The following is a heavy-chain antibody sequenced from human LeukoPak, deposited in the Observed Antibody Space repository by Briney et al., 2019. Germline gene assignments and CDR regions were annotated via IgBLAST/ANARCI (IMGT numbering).Heavy chain of an antibody. CDR2: IIPIFGTA. D-gene: IGHD2-15*01. CDR1: GGTFSSYA. V-gene: IGHV1-69*05. Sequence: SVKVSCKASGGTFSSYAISWVRQAPGQGLEWMGRIIPIFGTANYAQKFQGRVTITTDESTSTAYMELSSLRSEDTAVYYCARGAIYCSGGSCYLEGNWFDLWGQGTLVTVSS. J-gene: IGHJ5*02. CDR3: ARGAIYCSGGSCYLEGNWFDL.